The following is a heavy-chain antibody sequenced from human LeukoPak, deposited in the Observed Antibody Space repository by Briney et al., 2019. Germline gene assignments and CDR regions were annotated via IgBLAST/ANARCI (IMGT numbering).Heavy chain of an antibody. CDR2: IYHSGST. Sequence: SEPLSLTCAVSGGSISSSNWWSWVRQPPGKGLEWIGEIYHSGSTNYNPSLKSRVTISVDKSKNQFSLKLSSVTAADTAVYYCARVSDFWSGYLYFDYWGQGTLVTVSS. D-gene: IGHD3-3*01. J-gene: IGHJ4*02. CDR1: GGSISSSNW. V-gene: IGHV4-4*02. CDR3: ARVSDFWSGYLYFDY.